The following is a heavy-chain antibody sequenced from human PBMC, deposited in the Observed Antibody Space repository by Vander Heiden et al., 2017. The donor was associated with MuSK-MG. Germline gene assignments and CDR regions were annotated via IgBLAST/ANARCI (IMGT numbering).Heavy chain of an antibody. Sequence: QVHLVQSGAEVKHPVSSVKVSCKASGRTLRSSAFSWVRQAPGQGLEWMGGIITIFGTANYAKKFKGRGTITADESTSTAYRELSSLRSEETAVYDCARSPRITRRGVKKWYFDIWGRGTMVTVSS. J-gene: IGHJ2*01. V-gene: IGHV1-69*01. CDR1: GRTLRSSA. CDR2: IITIFGTA. CDR3: ARSPRITRRGVKKWYFDI. D-gene: IGHD3-22*01.